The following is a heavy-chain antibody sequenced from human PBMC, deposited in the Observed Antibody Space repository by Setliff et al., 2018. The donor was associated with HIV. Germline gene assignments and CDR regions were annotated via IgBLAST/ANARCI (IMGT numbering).Heavy chain of an antibody. J-gene: IGHJ4*02. CDR3: ARFCSGGSCPDY. CDR2: ISYSGSP. Sequence: PSETLSLTCSVSGGPITSHYWTWIRQPPGKGLEWIGVISYSGSPHYNPSLKSRVTIGMDTSKNQVSLTLSSVTAVDTAVYYCARFCSGGSCPDYWGQGTLVTVSS. CDR1: GGPITSHY. V-gene: IGHV4-59*11. D-gene: IGHD2-15*01.